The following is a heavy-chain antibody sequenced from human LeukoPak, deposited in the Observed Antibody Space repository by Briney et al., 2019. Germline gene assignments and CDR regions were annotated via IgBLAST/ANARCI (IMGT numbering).Heavy chain of an antibody. CDR1: GYTFTSYD. Sequence: GASVKVSCKASGYTFTSYDINWVRQATGQGLEWMGWMNPNSGNTGYAQKFQGRVTITRNTSISTAYMELSSLRSEDTAVYYCERGTSHRYGDYINWFDPWGQGTLVTVSS. D-gene: IGHD4-17*01. CDR3: ERGTSHRYGDYINWFDP. J-gene: IGHJ5*02. CDR2: MNPNSGNT. V-gene: IGHV1-8*03.